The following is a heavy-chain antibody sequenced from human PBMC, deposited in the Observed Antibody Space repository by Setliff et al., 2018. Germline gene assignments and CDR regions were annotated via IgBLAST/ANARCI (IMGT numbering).Heavy chain of an antibody. V-gene: IGHV1-18*01. J-gene: IGHJ4*02. D-gene: IGHD6-19*01. CDR2: ISPYNGKT. Sequence: ASVKVSCKTSGYNFITFGISWVRQAPGQGLEWMGWISPYNGKTDYAEKLRGRVTMTTDPSTTTVFMELRSLRSDDTAVYYCVRSSAPQVVLAADFDFWGQGTPVTVS. CDR1: GYNFITFG. CDR3: VRSSAPQVVLAADFDF.